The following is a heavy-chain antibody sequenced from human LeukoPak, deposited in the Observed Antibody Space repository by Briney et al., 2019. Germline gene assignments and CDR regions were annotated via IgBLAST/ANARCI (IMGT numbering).Heavy chain of an antibody. CDR3: ARHDSYALGSHPLDV. Sequence: PSETLSLTCTVSGGSISGYYWSWIRLPPGKGLEGIAYIHYSGTTNYNPSLRSRVTISVDTSKNQFSLKVNSVTATDTAVYFCARHDSYALGSHPLDVWGQGTTVIVSS. V-gene: IGHV4-59*08. J-gene: IGHJ6*02. CDR1: GGSISGYY. D-gene: IGHD3-10*01. CDR2: IHYSGTT.